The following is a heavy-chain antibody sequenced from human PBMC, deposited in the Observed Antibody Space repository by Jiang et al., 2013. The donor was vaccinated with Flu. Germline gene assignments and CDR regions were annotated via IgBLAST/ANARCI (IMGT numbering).Heavy chain of an antibody. CDR2: INTNTGNP. D-gene: IGHD4-17*01. V-gene: IGHV7-4-1*02. CDR1: GYTFTSYA. CDR3: ARESRGDGVRNDYGDFYFDY. J-gene: IGHJ4*02. Sequence: SVKVSCKASGYTFTSYAMNWVRQAPGQGLEWMGWINTNTGNPTYAQGFTGRFVFSLDTSVSTAYLQISSLKAEDTAVYYCARESRGDGVRNDYGDFYFDYWGQGTLVTVSS.